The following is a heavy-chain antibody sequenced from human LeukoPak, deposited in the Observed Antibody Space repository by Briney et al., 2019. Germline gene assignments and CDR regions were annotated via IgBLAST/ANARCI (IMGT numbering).Heavy chain of an antibody. J-gene: IGHJ4*02. CDR3: AKDGPLGMWELRGDFDY. D-gene: IGHD1-26*01. CDR1: GFTVSSNS. Sequence: PGGSLRLSCTVSGFTVSSNSWSWVRQAPGKGLEWVSFIYSGGKTHSSDSVKGRFTISRDNSKNTLYLQMNSLRAEDTAVYYCAKDGPLGMWELRGDFDYWGQGTLVTVSS. CDR2: IYSGGKT. V-gene: IGHV3-53*01.